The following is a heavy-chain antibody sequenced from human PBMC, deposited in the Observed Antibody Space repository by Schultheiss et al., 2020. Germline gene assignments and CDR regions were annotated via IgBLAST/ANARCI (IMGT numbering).Heavy chain of an antibody. CDR3: AKGGSDFGVGIPLDY. V-gene: IGHV3-23*01. Sequence: GESLKISCAVYGFTFSSYAMSWVRQAPGKGLEWVSAISGSSGSTYYADSAKGRFTISRDNSKNTLYLQMNSLRAEDTAIYYCAKGGSDFGVGIPLDYWGPGTLVTVAS. D-gene: IGHD3-3*01. J-gene: IGHJ4*02. CDR2: ISGSSGST. CDR1: GFTFSSYA.